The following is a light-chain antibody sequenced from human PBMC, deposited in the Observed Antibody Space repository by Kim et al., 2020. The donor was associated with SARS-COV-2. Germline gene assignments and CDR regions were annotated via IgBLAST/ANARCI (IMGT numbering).Light chain of an antibody. J-gene: IGKJ1*01. CDR3: QQYNSYPQT. CDR2: KAS. Sequence: SVGDRVTIPCRASQSISSWLAWYQQKPGKAPKLLIYKASSLESGVPSRFSGSGSGTEFTLTISSLQPDDFATYYCQQYNSYPQTFGQGTKVDIK. V-gene: IGKV1-5*03. CDR1: QSISSW.